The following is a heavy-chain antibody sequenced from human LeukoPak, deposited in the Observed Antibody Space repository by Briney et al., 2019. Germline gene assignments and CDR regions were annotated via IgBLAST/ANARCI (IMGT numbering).Heavy chain of an antibody. CDR1: GGSFSGYY. D-gene: IGHD5-18*01. V-gene: IGHV4-34*01. Sequence: SETLSLTCAVYGGSFSGYYWSWIRQPPGKGLEWIGEINHSGSTNYNPSLKSRVTMSVNASQNQISLKLSSVTAADTAVYYCARDSPDGYTHEHYYYNIDVWGKGTTVTVSS. J-gene: IGHJ6*03. CDR3: ARDSPDGYTHEHYYYNIDV. CDR2: INHSGST.